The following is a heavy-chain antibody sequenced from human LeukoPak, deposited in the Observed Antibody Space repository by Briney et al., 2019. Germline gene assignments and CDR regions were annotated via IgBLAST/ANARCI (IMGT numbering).Heavy chain of an antibody. J-gene: IGHJ4*02. Sequence: PSETLSLTCTVSGYSISSGYYWGWIRQPPGKGLEWIGSIYHSGSTYYNPSLKSRVTISVDTSKNQFSLKLSSVTAADTAVYYCARWYSSGWYDVFDYWGQGTLVTVSS. CDR3: ARWYSSGWYDVFDY. V-gene: IGHV4-38-2*02. D-gene: IGHD6-19*01. CDR2: IYHSGST. CDR1: GYSISSGYY.